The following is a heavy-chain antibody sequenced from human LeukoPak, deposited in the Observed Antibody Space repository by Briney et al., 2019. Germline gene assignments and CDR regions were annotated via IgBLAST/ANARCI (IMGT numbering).Heavy chain of an antibody. CDR2: ISSSGSTI. D-gene: IGHD3-10*02. Sequence: PGGSLRLSCAASGFTFSSYGMNCVRQAPGEGLEWVSYISSSGSTIYYADSVKGRFTISRDNAKNSLYLQMNSLRAADTAVYYCAELGITMIGGVWGKGTTVTISS. CDR1: GFTFSSYG. CDR3: AELGITMIGGV. J-gene: IGHJ6*04. V-gene: IGHV3-48*03.